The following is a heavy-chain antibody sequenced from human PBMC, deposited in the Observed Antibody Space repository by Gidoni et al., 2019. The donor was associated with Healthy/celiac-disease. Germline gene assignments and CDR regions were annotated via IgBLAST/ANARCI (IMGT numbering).Heavy chain of an antibody. CDR2: ISWNSGSI. CDR3: AKDRASNWNRRTILYYYYYGMDV. D-gene: IGHD1-20*01. V-gene: IGHV3-9*01. J-gene: IGHJ6*02. CDR1: GFTFDDYA. Sequence: EVQLVESGGGLVQPGRSLRLSCAASGFTFDDYAMHWVRQAPGKGLEWVSGISWNSGSIGYADSVKGRFTISRDNAKNSLYLQMNSLRAEDTALYYCAKDRASNWNRRTILYYYYYGMDVWGQGTTVTVSS.